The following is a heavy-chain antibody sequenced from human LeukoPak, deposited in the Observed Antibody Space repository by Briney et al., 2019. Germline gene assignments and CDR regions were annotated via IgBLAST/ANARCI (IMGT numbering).Heavy chain of an antibody. V-gene: IGHV4-59*01. CDR1: GCSISSYY. D-gene: IGHD5-18*01. CDR3: ARAGYSYGTGYYFDY. Sequence: PSETLTLTCTVSGCSISSYYLSWVRLPPGKGLEWVGYIYYTGATYYNPSLKSRSTISLDPSKNQFSLKLSSVTAADAAVYYCARAGYSYGTGYYFDYWGQGALVTVSS. J-gene: IGHJ4*02. CDR2: IYYTGAT.